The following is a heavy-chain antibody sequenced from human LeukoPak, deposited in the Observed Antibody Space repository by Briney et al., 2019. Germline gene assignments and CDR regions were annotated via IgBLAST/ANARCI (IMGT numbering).Heavy chain of an antibody. D-gene: IGHD6-13*01. CDR3: AKDSPDTYPAAAPIFDY. CDR2: IYSGGST. Sequence: GGSLRLSCAASGFTVSSNYMSWVRQAPGKGLEWVSVIYSGGSTYYADSVKGRFTISRDNSKNTLYLQMNSLRAEDTAVYYCAKDSPDTYPAAAPIFDYWGQGTLVTVSS. CDR1: GFTVSSNY. J-gene: IGHJ4*02. V-gene: IGHV3-53*01.